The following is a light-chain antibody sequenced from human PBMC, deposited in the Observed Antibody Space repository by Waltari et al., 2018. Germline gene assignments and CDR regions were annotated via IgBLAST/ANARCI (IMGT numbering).Light chain of an antibody. J-gene: IGKJ2*01. V-gene: IGKV3-15*01. CDR3: QQHNNYLDT. CDR2: GAS. Sequence: ITMTQSPATLSVSPGDTTTLSCRDSQSVTSLAWYQKKPGQAPRLLIYGASTRATGIPARFSGSGSGTEFTLTISSLQSEDLAVYYCQQHNNYLDTFGQGTKLEIK. CDR1: QSVTS.